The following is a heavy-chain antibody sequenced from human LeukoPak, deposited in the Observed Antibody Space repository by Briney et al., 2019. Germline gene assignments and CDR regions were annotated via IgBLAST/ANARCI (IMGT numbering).Heavy chain of an antibody. V-gene: IGHV3-21*06. J-gene: IGHJ2*01. CDR1: GFFFSDDF. D-gene: IGHD5-12*01. CDR3: ARPPQAGYYWFFDL. Sequence: GGSLRLSCAASGFFFSDDFMNWVRQAPGKGLEWISSISGRGTYIYYAGSVKGRFAISRDNAKNSLYLQMESLRVEDTAVYYCARPPQAGYYWFFDLWGRGTPVTVSS. CDR2: ISGRGTYI.